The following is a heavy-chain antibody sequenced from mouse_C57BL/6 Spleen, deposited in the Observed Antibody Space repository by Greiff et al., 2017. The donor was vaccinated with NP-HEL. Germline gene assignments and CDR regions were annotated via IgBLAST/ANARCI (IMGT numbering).Heavy chain of an antibody. CDR3: ARPYYDGYYGSWFAY. Sequence: EVQGVESGGGLVKPGGSLKLSCAASGFTFSDYGMHWVRQAPEKGLEWVAYISSGSSTIYYADTVKGRFTISRDNAKNTLFLQMTSLRSEDTAMYYCARPYYDGYYGSWFAYWGQRTLVTVSA. D-gene: IGHD2-3*01. CDR2: ISSGSSTI. J-gene: IGHJ3*01. CDR1: GFTFSDYG. V-gene: IGHV5-17*01.